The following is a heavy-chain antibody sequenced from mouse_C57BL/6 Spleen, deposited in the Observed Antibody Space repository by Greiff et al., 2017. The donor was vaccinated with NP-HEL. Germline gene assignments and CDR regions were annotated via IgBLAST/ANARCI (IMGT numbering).Heavy chain of an antibody. CDR1: GYTFTSYW. CDR3: ARSRDGYYDAMDY. V-gene: IGHV1-64*01. Sequence: QVQLQQPGAELVKPGASVKLSCKASGYTFTSYWMHWVKQRPGQGLEWIGMIHPNSGSTNYNEKFKSKATLTVDKSSSTAYMQLSSLTSEDSAVYYCARSRDGYYDAMDYWGQGTSVTVSS. D-gene: IGHD2-3*01. CDR2: IHPNSGST. J-gene: IGHJ4*01.